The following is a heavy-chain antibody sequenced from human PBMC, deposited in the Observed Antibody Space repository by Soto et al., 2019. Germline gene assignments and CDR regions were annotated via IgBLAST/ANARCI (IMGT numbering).Heavy chain of an antibody. V-gene: IGHV2-5*01. CDR1: GFSVSARGVG. J-gene: IGHJ4*02. Sequence: QITLKESGPTLVKPTQTLTLTCTVSGFSVSARGVGVGWIRQPPGKALEWLGIIYWNDDKRYSPSLKSMLTITKDTSKNQVVLTMTNMDPVDTATYYCAHSPWGAAPDYWGQGTLVTVSS. D-gene: IGHD3-16*01. CDR3: AHSPWGAAPDY. CDR2: IYWNDDK.